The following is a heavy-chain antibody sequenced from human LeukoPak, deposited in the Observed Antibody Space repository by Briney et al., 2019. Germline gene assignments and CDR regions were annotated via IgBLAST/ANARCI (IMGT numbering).Heavy chain of an antibody. CDR1: GGSISGYY. D-gene: IGHD3-22*01. CDR2: IYTSGST. Sequence: PSETLSLTCTVSGGSISGYYWRWLRQPAGKGLEWIGRIYTSGSTNYNPSLTSRVTMSVDTSQNHFSLKLSSVAAADTAVYYCARARYYYDSSGYRYHYFDYWGRGTLVTVSS. CDR3: ARARYYYDSSGYRYHYFDY. V-gene: IGHV4-4*07. J-gene: IGHJ4*02.